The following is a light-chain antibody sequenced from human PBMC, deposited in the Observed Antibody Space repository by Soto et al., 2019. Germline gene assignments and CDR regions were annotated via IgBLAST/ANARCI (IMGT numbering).Light chain of an antibody. CDR3: LVYSGGVPV. J-gene: IGLJ2*01. V-gene: IGLV7-43*01. CDR2: STN. Sequence: QAVVTQEPSLTVSPGGSVTLTCASSTAAVTSDFYANWFQQKPGQSRRSMVYSTNKQHSWTPARFSGSLLGGKAALTMSGAQPELEDHYYCLVYSGGVPVLGGGTQLTVL. CDR1: TAAVTSDFY.